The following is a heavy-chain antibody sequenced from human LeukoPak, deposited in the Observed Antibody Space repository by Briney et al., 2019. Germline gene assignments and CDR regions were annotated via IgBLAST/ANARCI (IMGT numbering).Heavy chain of an antibody. V-gene: IGHV3-33*01. CDR2: IWYDGSNK. CDR3: ARDETVTPPPYYYGMDV. Sequence: GGSLRLSCAASGFTFSSYGMHWVRQAPGKGLEWVAVIWYDGSNKYYADSVKGRFTISRDNSKNTLYLQMNSLRAEDTAVYYCARDETVTPPPYYYGMDVWGQGTTVTASS. D-gene: IGHD4-17*01. CDR1: GFTFSSYG. J-gene: IGHJ6*02.